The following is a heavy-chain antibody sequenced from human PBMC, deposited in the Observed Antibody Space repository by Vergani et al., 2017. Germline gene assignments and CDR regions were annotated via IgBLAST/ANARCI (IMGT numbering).Heavy chain of an antibody. CDR3: ARVGTSSTRDYFDY. D-gene: IGHD2-2*01. Sequence: QVQLVQSGAEVKKPAASVTVSCKASGYTFTDYFMHWVRQAPGQGLEWMGWINPNSGGTNYAQKFQGRVTMTRDTSISTAYMELSNLRSDDTAVYYCARVGTSSTRDYFDYWGQGTLVTVSS. V-gene: IGHV1-2*02. CDR1: GYTFTDYF. CDR2: INPNSGGT. J-gene: IGHJ4*02.